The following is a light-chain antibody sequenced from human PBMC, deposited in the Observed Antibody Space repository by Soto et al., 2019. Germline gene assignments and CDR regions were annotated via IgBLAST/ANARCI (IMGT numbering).Light chain of an antibody. J-gene: IGLJ1*01. V-gene: IGLV2-14*03. CDR2: DVS. Sequence: QSVLTQPASASGSPGQSITISCTGTSSDVGGYNYVSWYQHHPGKAPKLLIYDVSNRPSGISNSFSGSKSDNTASLTISGLQPEDEADYYCSSYTTSNTRQIVFGTGTKVTVL. CDR1: SSDVGGYNY. CDR3: SSYTTSNTRQIV.